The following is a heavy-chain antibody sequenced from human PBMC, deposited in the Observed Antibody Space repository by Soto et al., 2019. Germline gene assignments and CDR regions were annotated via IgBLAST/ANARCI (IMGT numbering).Heavy chain of an antibody. J-gene: IGHJ4*02. Sequence: PSETLSLTCTVSGGSISSSSYYWGWIRQPPGKGLEWIGSIYYSGSTYYNPSLKSRVTISVDTSKNQFSLKLSSVTAADTAVYYCARLSGYVDYWGQGTLVTVSS. CDR1: GGSISSSSYY. D-gene: IGHD1-26*01. V-gene: IGHV4-39*01. CDR2: IYYSGST. CDR3: ARLSGYVDY.